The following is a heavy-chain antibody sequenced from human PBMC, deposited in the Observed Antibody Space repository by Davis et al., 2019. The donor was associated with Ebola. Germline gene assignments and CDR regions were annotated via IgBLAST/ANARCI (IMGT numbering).Heavy chain of an antibody. CDR2: INPNSGGT. CDR3: ARDHSNYARDNWFDP. V-gene: IGHV1-2*04. J-gene: IGHJ5*02. CDR1: GYTFTGYY. Sequence: ASVKVSCKASGYTFTGYYMHWVRQAPGQGLEWMGWINPNSGGTNYAQKFQGWVNMTRDTSISTAYMELSRLRSDDTAVYYCARDHSNYARDNWFDPWGQGTLVTVSS. D-gene: IGHD4-11*01.